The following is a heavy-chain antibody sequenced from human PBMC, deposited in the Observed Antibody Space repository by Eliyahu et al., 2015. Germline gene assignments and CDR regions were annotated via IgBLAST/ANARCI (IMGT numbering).Heavy chain of an antibody. Sequence: QVQLQQWGAGLLKPSETLSLTCAVYGGSFSGYYWSWIRQPPGKGLEWIGEINHSGSTNYNPSLKRRVTISVDTSKNQFSLKLSSVTAADTAVYYCARGGGFWSGFDYWGQGTLVTVSS. V-gene: IGHV4-34*01. CDR2: INHSGST. CDR3: ARGGGFWSGFDY. CDR1: GGSFSGYY. J-gene: IGHJ4*02. D-gene: IGHD3-3*01.